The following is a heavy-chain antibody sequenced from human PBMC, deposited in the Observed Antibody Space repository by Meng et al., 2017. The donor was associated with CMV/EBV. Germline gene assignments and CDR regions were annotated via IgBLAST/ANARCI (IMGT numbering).Heavy chain of an antibody. Sequence: SVKVSCKASGYTFTSYDINWVRQAPGQGLEWMGGIIPILGIANYAQKFQGRVTITADKSTSTAYMELSSLRSEDTAVYYCARDRRGVQLERRGWFDPWGQGTLVTVSS. CDR1: GYTFTSYD. J-gene: IGHJ5*02. CDR2: IIPILGIA. V-gene: IGHV1-69*10. D-gene: IGHD1-1*01. CDR3: ARDRRGVQLERRGWFDP.